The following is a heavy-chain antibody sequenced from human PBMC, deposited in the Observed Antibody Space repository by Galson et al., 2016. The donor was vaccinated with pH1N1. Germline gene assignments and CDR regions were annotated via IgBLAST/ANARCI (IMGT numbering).Heavy chain of an antibody. CDR3: ARQDDFGDYRGDAFDI. Sequence: QSGAEVTKPGESLKISCKGSGYSFSNYWIGWVRQMPGKGLEWVGIVYPGGSVTRYSPPFQGQVTNSIDKSINTAYLQWSSLKASDTAMYYCARQDDFGDYRGDAFDIWGQGTMVIVSS. CDR2: VYPGGSVT. D-gene: IGHD4-17*01. V-gene: IGHV5-51*01. CDR1: GYSFSNYW. J-gene: IGHJ3*02.